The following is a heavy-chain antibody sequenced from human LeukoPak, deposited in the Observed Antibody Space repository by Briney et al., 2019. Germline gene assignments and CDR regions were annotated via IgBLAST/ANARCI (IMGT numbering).Heavy chain of an antibody. J-gene: IGHJ4*02. V-gene: IGHV3-7*03. CDR2: INKDGGEK. CDR3: ARGGSSSPHDY. Sequence: GGSLRLSCAASGFTFSSYWMSWVRQAPGKGLEWVANINKDGGEKYYVDSVKGRFTISGDNAKNSLYLQMNSLRAEDTALYYCARGGSSSPHDYWGQGTLVTVSS. D-gene: IGHD6-13*01. CDR1: GFTFSSYW.